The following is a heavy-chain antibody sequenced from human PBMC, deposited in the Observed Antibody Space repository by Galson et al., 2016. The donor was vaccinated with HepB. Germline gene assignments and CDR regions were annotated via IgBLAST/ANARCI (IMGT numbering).Heavy chain of an antibody. CDR1: GGTFSNYA. D-gene: IGHD1-26*01. V-gene: IGHV1-69*06. CDR3: ARSATGSYTYHPILPAFDI. J-gene: IGHJ3*02. Sequence: SVKVSCKASGGTFSNYAITWVRQAPGQGLEWMGGIIPIFGTANYAQKFQGRVTITADKSTSTAYMGLSSLRSEDTAVYYCARSATGSYTYHPILPAFDIWGQGTMVTVSS. CDR2: IIPIFGTA.